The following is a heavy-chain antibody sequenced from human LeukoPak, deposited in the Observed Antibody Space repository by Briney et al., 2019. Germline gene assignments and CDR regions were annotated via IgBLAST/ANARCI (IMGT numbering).Heavy chain of an antibody. J-gene: IGHJ5*02. CDR1: GGSISSGGYS. CDR3: ARVYGSGGCYNWFDP. CDR2: IYHSGST. V-gene: IGHV4-30-2*01. Sequence: SQTLSPTCTVSGGSISSGGYSWSWIRQPPGKGLEWIVYIYHSGSTYYNPSLKSRVTISVDRSKNQFSLKLSSVTAADTAVYYCARVYGSGGCYNWFDPWGQGTLVTVSS. D-gene: IGHD3-10*01.